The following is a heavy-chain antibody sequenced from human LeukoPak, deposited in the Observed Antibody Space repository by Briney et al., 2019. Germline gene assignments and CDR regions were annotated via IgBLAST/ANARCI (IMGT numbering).Heavy chain of an antibody. D-gene: IGHD5-24*01. J-gene: IGHJ3*02. V-gene: IGHV3-7*04. CDR1: GFTFSSYW. CDR3: AREEMAAISDAFDI. CDR2: IKQDGSEK. Sequence: GGSLRLPCAASGFTFSSYWMTWVRQAPGKGLEWVANIKQDGSEKYYVDSVKGRFTISRDNAKNSLYLQMNSLRAEDTAVYYCAREEMAAISDAFDIWGQGTMVTVSS.